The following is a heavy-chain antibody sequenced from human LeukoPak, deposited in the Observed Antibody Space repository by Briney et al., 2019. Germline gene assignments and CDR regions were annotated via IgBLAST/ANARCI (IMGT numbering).Heavy chain of an antibody. CDR1: GFTFSSHA. CDR3: AKDQYGGNPQYYFDY. D-gene: IGHD4-23*01. J-gene: IGHJ4*02. CDR2: LSGSGGNT. Sequence: GGSLRLSCTASGFTFSSHAMSWVRQAPGKGLEWVSALSGSGGNTYYTDSVKGRFTISRDNSKNTLYLQMNSLSAEDTAKYYCAKDQYGGNPQYYFDYWGQGTLVTVSS. V-gene: IGHV3-23*01.